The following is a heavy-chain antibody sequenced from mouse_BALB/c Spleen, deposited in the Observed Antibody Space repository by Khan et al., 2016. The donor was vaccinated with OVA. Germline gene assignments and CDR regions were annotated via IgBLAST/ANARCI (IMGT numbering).Heavy chain of an antibody. CDR1: GYTFNSYY. Sequence: QVQLKQSGAELVKPGASVKLSCKASGYTFNSYYMYWVKQRPGQGLEWIGGINPNNGDANFNEKFKNKATLTVDKSSNTAFMQLSSLTSEDSAVYYCTRSGYGSFAYWGQGTLVTVSA. D-gene: IGHD2-2*01. CDR3: TRSGYGSFAY. CDR2: INPNNGDA. V-gene: IGHV1S81*02. J-gene: IGHJ3*01.